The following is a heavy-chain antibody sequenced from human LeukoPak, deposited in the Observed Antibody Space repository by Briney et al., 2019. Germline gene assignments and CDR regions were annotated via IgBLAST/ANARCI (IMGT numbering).Heavy chain of an antibody. CDR3: ARGRRKYSSSWYANWFDP. V-gene: IGHV4-34*01. CDR1: GGSFSGYY. J-gene: IGHJ5*02. CDR2: INHSGST. Sequence: SETLSLTCAVYGGSFSGYYRSWIRQPPGKGLEWIGEINHSGSTNYNPSLKSRVTISVDTSKNQFSLKLSSVTAADTAVYYCARGRRKYSSSWYANWFDPWGQGTLVTVSS. D-gene: IGHD6-13*01.